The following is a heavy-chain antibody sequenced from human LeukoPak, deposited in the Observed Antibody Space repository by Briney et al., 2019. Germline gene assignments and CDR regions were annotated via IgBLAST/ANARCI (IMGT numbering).Heavy chain of an antibody. CDR1: GFTFSSYS. J-gene: IGHJ5*02. V-gene: IGHV3-21*01. D-gene: IGHD6-13*01. CDR2: ISSSSSYI. CDR3: ARGIAAAEGDNWFDP. Sequence: GSLRLSCAASGFTFSSYSMNWVRQAPGKGLEWVSSISSSSSYIYYADSVKGRFTISRDNAKNSLYLQMNSLRAEDTAVYYCARGIAAAEGDNWFDPWGQGTLVTVSS.